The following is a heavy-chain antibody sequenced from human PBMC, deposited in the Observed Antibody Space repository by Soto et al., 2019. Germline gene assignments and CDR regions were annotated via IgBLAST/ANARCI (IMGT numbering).Heavy chain of an antibody. CDR2: ISSSSSYI. J-gene: IGHJ4*02. Sequence: GSLRLSCAASGFTFSSYSMNWVRQAPGKGLEWVSSISSSSSYIYYADSVKGRFTISRDNAKSSLYLQMNSLRAEDTAVYYCARDGIVVVPAAIVETQNDYWGQGTLVTVSS. V-gene: IGHV3-21*01. D-gene: IGHD2-2*01. CDR1: GFTFSSYS. CDR3: ARDGIVVVPAAIVETQNDY.